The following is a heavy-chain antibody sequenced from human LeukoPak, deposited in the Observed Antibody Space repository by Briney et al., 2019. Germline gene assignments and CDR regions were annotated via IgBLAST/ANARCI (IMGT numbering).Heavy chain of an antibody. D-gene: IGHD2-15*01. CDR3: ARYYCSAGSCYSEPYYMDV. Sequence: GGSLRLSCASSVFTFDDYGMSWVRQAPGKGLECGSGINWNGGSTGYADSVKGRFTISRDNAKNSLYMQMNSLRAEDTALYYCARYYCSAGSCYSEPYYMDVWGKGTTVTVSS. CDR1: VFTFDDYG. J-gene: IGHJ6*03. CDR2: INWNGGST. V-gene: IGHV3-20*04.